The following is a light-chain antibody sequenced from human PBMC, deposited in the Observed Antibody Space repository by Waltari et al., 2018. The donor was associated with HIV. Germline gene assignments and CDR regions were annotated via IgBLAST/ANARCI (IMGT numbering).Light chain of an antibody. CDR3: AAWDDSLNGYV. CDR1: SSNIGSNA. J-gene: IGLJ1*01. V-gene: IGLV1-44*01. Sequence: QSVLTQSPSASGTPGQRVTISCSGSSSNIGSNAVDWYQHLPGTAPKLLIHTNNQRPPGIPDRVSGSKSGTSASLAISGLQAEDESDYYCAAWDDSLNGYVFGSGTKVTVL. CDR2: TNN.